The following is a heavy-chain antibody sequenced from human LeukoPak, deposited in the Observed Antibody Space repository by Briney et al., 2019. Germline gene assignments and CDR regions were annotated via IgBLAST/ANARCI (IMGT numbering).Heavy chain of an antibody. V-gene: IGHV3-13*01. Sequence: GGSLRLSCAASGFTFSTYDMHWVRQPTGKGLEWVSGIGTAGDTYYAGSVKGRFTISREDAKNSLYLHMNTLRGGDTALYYCVRGSGGFDIWGQGTMVTVSS. CDR3: VRGSGGFDI. CDR1: GFTFSTYD. J-gene: IGHJ3*02. D-gene: IGHD6-19*01. CDR2: IGTAGDT.